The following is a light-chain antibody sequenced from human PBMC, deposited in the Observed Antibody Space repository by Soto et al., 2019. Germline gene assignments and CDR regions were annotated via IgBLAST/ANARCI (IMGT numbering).Light chain of an antibody. CDR2: DVS. CDR1: SSDVGANNY. CDR3: SSYTSSSAVL. Sequence: QSVLTQPASVSGSPGQSITISCTGTSSDVGANNYVSWFQQYPGKAPKLMIYDVSNRPSGVSNRFSGSKSDNTASLTISGLQAEDEADYYCSSYTSSSAVLFGGGTKVTVL. V-gene: IGLV2-14*01. J-gene: IGLJ3*02.